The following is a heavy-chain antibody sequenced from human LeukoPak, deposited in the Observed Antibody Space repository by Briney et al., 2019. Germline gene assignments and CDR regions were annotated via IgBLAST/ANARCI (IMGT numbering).Heavy chain of an antibody. CDR2: IYYSGGT. V-gene: IGHV4-61*01. D-gene: IGHD2-15*01. J-gene: IGHJ4*02. CDR3: ARGGEDIIVVVAANLAFDY. Sequence: SETLSLTCTVSGGSVSSGSYYWSWIRQPPGKGLEWIGYIYYSGGTNYNPSLKSRVTISVDTSKNQFSLKLSSVTAADTAVYYCARGGEDIIVVVAANLAFDYWGQGTLVTVSS. CDR1: GGSVSSGSYY.